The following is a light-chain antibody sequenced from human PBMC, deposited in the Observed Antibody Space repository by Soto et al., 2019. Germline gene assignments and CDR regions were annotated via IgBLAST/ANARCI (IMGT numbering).Light chain of an antibody. CDR1: SSDIGDYKY. CDR2: DVS. CDR3: SSYTITSAYWV. V-gene: IGLV2-14*03. J-gene: IGLJ3*02. Sequence: HSALTQPASVSGSPGQSITISCTGTSSDIGDYKYVSWYQQHPGNPPKLIIYDVSDRPSGVSNRFSGSKSGNTASLTISGLQAEDEANYYCSSYTITSAYWVFGGGTKLTVL.